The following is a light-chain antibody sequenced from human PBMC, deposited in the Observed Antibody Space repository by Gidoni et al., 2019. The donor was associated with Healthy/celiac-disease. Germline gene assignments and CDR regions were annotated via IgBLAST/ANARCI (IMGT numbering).Light chain of an antibody. CDR1: QSISSY. Sequence: IQMTQSPSSLSASVGDRVTITCRASQSISSYLNWYQQKPGKAPKLLINAGASLHSGVPSRFSGSGAGTDYSLTISSRQAEDFATYYCQQSYATPWTFGQGTKVEIK. CDR2: AGA. V-gene: IGKV1-39*01. J-gene: IGKJ1*01. CDR3: QQSYATPWT.